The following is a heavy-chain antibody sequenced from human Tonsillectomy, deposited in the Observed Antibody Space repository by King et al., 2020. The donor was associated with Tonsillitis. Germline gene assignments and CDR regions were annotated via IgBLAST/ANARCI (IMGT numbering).Heavy chain of an antibody. CDR1: GGSISSSSYY. D-gene: IGHD3-3*01. J-gene: IGHJ5*02. V-gene: IGHV4-39*01. CDR3: AGRISIFGVVDP. CDR2: IYYSGST. Sequence: LQLQESGPGLVKTSETLSLTCTVSGGSISSSSYYWGWIRQPPGKGLEWIGSIYYSGSTSFNPSLKSRVTLSVDTSKNQFSLSLSSVTAADTAVYYCAGRISIFGVVDPWGQGTLVTVSS.